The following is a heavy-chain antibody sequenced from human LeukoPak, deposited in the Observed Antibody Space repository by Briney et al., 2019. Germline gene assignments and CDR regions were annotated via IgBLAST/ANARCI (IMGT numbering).Heavy chain of an antibody. J-gene: IGHJ5*02. V-gene: IGHV4-34*01. CDR3: ARVSIRLRFLEWLPDNWFDP. D-gene: IGHD3-3*01. CDR2: INHSGST. Sequence: PSETLSLTCAVYGGSFSGYYWSWIRQPPGKGLEWIGEINHSGSTNYSPSLKSRVTISVDTSKNQFSLKLSSVTAADTAVYYCARVSIRLRFLEWLPDNWFDPWGQGTLVTVSS. CDR1: GGSFSGYY.